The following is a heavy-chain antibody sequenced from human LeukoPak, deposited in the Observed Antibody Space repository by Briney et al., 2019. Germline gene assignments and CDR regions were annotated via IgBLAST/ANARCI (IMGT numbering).Heavy chain of an antibody. CDR1: GFTFSSHS. D-gene: IGHD3-22*01. Sequence: GRSLRLSCAASGFTFSSHSMNWVRQAPGKGLEWVSYISSSSSTIYYADSVKGRFTISRDNAKNSLYLQMNSLRAEDTAVYYCARGAYYYEDWGQGTLVTVSS. CDR2: ISSSSSTI. CDR3: ARGAYYYED. J-gene: IGHJ4*02. V-gene: IGHV3-48*01.